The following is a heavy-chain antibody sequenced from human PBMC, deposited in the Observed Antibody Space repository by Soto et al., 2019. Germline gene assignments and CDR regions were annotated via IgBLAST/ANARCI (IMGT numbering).Heavy chain of an antibody. D-gene: IGHD4-17*01. V-gene: IGHV3-15*07. CDR2: IKTKTEGGTT. CDR3: ATRGGGPTVTTYYYYYGMDV. J-gene: IGHJ6*02. Sequence: PGGSLRLSCAASGFTFTNAWMNWVRQAPGKGLEWVGRIKTKTEGGTTDYAASVKGRFTISRDNSKNTLYLQMNSLRAEDTAVYYCATRGGGPTVTTYYYYYGMDVWGQGTTVTVSS. CDR1: GFTFTNAW.